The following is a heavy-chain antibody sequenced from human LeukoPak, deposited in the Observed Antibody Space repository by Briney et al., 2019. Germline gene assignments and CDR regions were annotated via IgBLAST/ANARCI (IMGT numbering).Heavy chain of an antibody. V-gene: IGHV4-31*03. CDR3: AVVVTAIREGFDY. CDR2: IYYSGST. CDR1: GGSISSGGYY. J-gene: IGHJ4*02. Sequence: TSETLSLTCTVSGGSISSGGYYWSWIRQHPGKGLEWIGYIYYSGSTYYNPSLKSRVTISVDTSKNQFSLKLSSVTAADTAVYYCAVVVTAIREGFDYWGQGTLVTVSS. D-gene: IGHD2-21*02.